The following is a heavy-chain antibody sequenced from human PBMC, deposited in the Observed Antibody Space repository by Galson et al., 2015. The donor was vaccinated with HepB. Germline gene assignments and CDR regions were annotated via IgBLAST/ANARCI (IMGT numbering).Heavy chain of an antibody. CDR2: IIPILAIA. J-gene: IGHJ6*02. V-gene: IGHV1-69*04. Sequence: SVKVSCKASEGTFSSYAISWVRQAPGQGLEWMGRIIPILAIANYAQKFQGRVTITADKSTSTAYMELSSLRSEDTAVYYCARVSHWWGTTSIRYYGMDVWDQGTTVTVSS. CDR1: EGTFSSYA. CDR3: ARVSHWWGTTSIRYYGMDV. D-gene: IGHD2-8*02.